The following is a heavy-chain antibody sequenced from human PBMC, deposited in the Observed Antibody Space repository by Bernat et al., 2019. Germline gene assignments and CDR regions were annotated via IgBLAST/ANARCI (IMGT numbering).Heavy chain of an antibody. V-gene: IGHV5-10-1*03. CDR1: GYSFTSYW. Sequence: EVQLVQSGAEVKKPGESLRISCKGSGYSFTSYWISWVRQMPGKGLEWMGRIDPSDSYTNYSPSFQGHVTISADKSISTAYLQWSSLKASDTAMYYCARRDLRTWAIVPNSGYYFDYWGQGTLVTVSS. CDR3: ARRDLRTWAIVPNSGYYFDY. J-gene: IGHJ4*02. CDR2: IDPSDSYT. D-gene: IGHD2-2*01.